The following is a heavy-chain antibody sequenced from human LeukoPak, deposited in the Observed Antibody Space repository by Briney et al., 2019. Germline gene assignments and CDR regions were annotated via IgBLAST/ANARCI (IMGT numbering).Heavy chain of an antibody. J-gene: IGHJ6*03. CDR2: IYTSGST. CDR1: GGSISSSSYY. D-gene: IGHD1-1*01. V-gene: IGHV4-61*02. CDR3: ARDMEEGPPQDLTLVNFYYYYYMDV. Sequence: SETLSLTCTVSGGSISSSSYYWSWIRQPAGKGLEWIGRIYTSGSTNYNPSLKSRVTMSVDTSKNQFSLKLSSVTAADTAVYYCARDMEEGPPQDLTLVNFYYYYYMDVWGKGTTVTISS.